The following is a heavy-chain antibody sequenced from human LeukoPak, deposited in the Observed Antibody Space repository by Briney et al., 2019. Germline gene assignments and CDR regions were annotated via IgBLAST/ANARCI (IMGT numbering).Heavy chain of an antibody. CDR1: GGSISSHY. V-gene: IGHV4-59*11. Sequence: SETLSLTCTVSGGSISSHYWSWIRQPPGKGLEWIGYIYYSGSTNYNPSLKSRVTISVDTSKNQFSLKLSSVTAADTAVYYCARALGLGLRYFGGFDPWGQGTLVTVSS. J-gene: IGHJ5*02. CDR2: IYYSGST. D-gene: IGHD3-9*01. CDR3: ARALGLGLRYFGGFDP.